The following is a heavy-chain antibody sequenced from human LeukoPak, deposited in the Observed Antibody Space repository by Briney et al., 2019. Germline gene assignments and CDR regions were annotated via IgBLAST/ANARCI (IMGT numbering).Heavy chain of an antibody. CDR2: IYFSGST. Sequence: SETLSLTCSVSGDSIINRSYFWGWIRQPPGRALEWIATIYFSGSTYYNPSLESRVTISVDTSKNQFSLKLSSVTAADTAVYYCARRPLVVTTXYFDYWGQGTLVTVSS. V-gene: IGHV4-39*01. CDR1: GDSIINRSYF. CDR3: ARRPLVVTTXYFDY. J-gene: IGHJ4*02. D-gene: IGHD3-22*01.